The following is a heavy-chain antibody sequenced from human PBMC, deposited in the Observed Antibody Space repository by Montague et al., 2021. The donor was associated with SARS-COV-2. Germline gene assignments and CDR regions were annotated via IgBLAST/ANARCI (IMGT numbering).Heavy chain of an antibody. D-gene: IGHD3-10*01. J-gene: IGHJ5*02. CDR3: VRRGGTYYYGSGSFDP. CDR1: GDSITTTTYY. V-gene: IGHV4-39*01. Sequence: SETLSLTCKVSGDSITTTTYYWVWIRQPPGKGLEWIGSINYSGSTFYNPSLKSRLSISMDTSTNQFSLRLTSMTAADTAIYYCVRRGGTYYYGSGSFDPWGQGTLVAVSS. CDR2: INYSGST.